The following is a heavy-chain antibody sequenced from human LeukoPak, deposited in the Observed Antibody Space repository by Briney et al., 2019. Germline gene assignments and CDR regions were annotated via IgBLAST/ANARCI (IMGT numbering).Heavy chain of an antibody. Sequence: GASVKVSCKASGYTFTSYDINWVRQATGQGLEWMGWMNPNSGNTGYAQKFQGRVTITRNTSISTAYMELSSLRSEDTAVYYCARDEPDIAAAGTEYFDYWGQGTLVTVSS. CDR2: MNPNSGNT. J-gene: IGHJ4*02. D-gene: IGHD6-13*01. V-gene: IGHV1-8*03. CDR1: GYTFTSYD. CDR3: ARDEPDIAAAGTEYFDY.